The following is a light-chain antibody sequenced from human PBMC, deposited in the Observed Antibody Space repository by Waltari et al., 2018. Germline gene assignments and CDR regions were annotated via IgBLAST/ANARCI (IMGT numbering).Light chain of an antibody. V-gene: IGLV3-25*03. Sequence: SYELTQPPPVSVPPGQTARITCSGDALPKQYPYWYQQKPGQAPAPVIYKDSERPSGIPERFSGSSSGTTVTLTISGVQAEDEADYYCQSADSSGTYWVFGGGTKLTVL. J-gene: IGLJ3*02. CDR3: QSADSSGTYWV. CDR2: KDS. CDR1: ALPKQY.